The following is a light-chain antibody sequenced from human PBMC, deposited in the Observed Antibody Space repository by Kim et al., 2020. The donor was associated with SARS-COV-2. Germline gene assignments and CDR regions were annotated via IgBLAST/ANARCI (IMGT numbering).Light chain of an antibody. CDR3: QQSSSTPLT. Sequence: SASIGDRVTITCRASQSISSYLNWYQQKPGKAPNLLIYAASSLQSGVPSRFSGSGSETDFTLTINSLQPEDSATYYCQQSSSTPLTFGGGTKVEI. CDR1: QSISSY. CDR2: AAS. V-gene: IGKV1-39*01. J-gene: IGKJ4*01.